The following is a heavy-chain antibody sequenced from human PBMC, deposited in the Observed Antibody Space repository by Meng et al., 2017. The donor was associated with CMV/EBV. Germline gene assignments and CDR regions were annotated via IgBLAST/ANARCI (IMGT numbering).Heavy chain of an antibody. V-gene: IGHV3-11*01. CDR3: ARDLSGYDYKVDY. CDR1: GFTFSDYY. Sequence: GGSLRLSCAASGFTFSDYYMSWIRQAPGKGLEWVSYISNSGRTIYYADSVEGRFTISRDNAKTSLYLQMNSLRVEDTAVYYCARDLSGYDYKVDYWGQGTLVTVSS. D-gene: IGHD5-12*01. J-gene: IGHJ4*02. CDR2: ISNSGRTI.